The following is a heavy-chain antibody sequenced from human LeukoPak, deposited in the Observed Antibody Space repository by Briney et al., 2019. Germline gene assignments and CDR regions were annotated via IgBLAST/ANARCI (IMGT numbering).Heavy chain of an antibody. Sequence: ASAKVSCKASVYTFTSYGISRVRHAPGQGIEWMGWISAYNGNTNYAQKLQGRVTMTTDTSTSTAYMELRSLRSDDTAVYYCARQGWPELADYWGQGTLVTVSS. D-gene: IGHD3-3*02. CDR3: ARQGWPELADY. CDR2: ISAYNGNT. J-gene: IGHJ4*02. V-gene: IGHV1-18*01. CDR1: VYTFTSYG.